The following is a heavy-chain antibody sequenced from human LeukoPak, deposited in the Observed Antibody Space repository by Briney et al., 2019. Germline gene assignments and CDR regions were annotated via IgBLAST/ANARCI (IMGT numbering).Heavy chain of an antibody. D-gene: IGHD2-15*01. V-gene: IGHV3-9*01. Sequence: FLRIPLSAPWFTLYYLCLELGPQAPGEGLGWVSGISWDSGSIGYADSVKGRFTISSDNAKNSLYLQMNSLRAEDTALYYCAKDRSLGYCSGGSCPSLVGDYWGQGTLVTVSS. J-gene: IGHJ4*02. CDR1: FTLYYLC. CDR2: ISWDSGSI. CDR3: AKDRSLGYCSGGSCPSLVGDY.